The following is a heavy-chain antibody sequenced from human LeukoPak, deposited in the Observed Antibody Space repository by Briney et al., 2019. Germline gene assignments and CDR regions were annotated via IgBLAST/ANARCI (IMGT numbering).Heavy chain of an antibody. D-gene: IGHD6-19*01. V-gene: IGHV4-31*02. CDR3: ARASSSAGYNSGWFSGFNWFDP. Sequence: SETLSLTCTVSDYSISSGGYYWSWIRQHPGKGLEWIGSIYYSGTTYYNPSLMSRITISIDTSENQFSLKLSSVTAADTAVYYCARASSSAGYNSGWFSGFNWFDPWGQGTLVTVSS. CDR2: IYYSGTT. J-gene: IGHJ5*02. CDR1: DYSISSGGYY.